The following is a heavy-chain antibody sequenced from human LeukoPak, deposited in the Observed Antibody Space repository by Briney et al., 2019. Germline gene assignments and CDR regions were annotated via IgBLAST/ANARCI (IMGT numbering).Heavy chain of an antibody. J-gene: IGHJ6*02. D-gene: IGHD3-22*01. CDR1: GGTFSSYA. CDR3: ARDHSDRTDSSGYYYYYYYGMDV. V-gene: IGHV1-69*13. Sequence: ASVKVSCTASGGTFSSYAISWVRQAPGQGLEWMGGIIPIFGTANYAQKFQGRVTITADESTSTAYMELSSLRSEDTAVYYCARDHSDRTDSSGYYYYYYYGMDVWGQGTTATVSS. CDR2: IIPIFGTA.